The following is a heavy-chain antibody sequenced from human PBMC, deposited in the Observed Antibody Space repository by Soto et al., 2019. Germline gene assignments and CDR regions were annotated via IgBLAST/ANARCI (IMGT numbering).Heavy chain of an antibody. CDR2: INHSGST. V-gene: IGHV4-34*01. CDR1: GGSFSGYY. D-gene: IGHD6-6*01. Sequence: QVQLQQWGAGLLKPSETLSLTCAVYGGSFSGYYWSWIRQPPGKGLEWIGEINHSGSTNYDPSLKSRVTISVDTSKNQFSLKLSSVTAADTAVYYCARGSAIAARPGNWFDPWGQGTLVTVSS. CDR3: ARGSAIAARPGNWFDP. J-gene: IGHJ5*02.